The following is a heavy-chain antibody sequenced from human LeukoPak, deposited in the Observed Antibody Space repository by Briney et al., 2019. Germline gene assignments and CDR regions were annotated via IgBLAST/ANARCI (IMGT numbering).Heavy chain of an antibody. CDR3: AKGQAYGDLYYFDY. J-gene: IGHJ4*02. CDR1: GFTFSSYE. V-gene: IGHV3-48*03. Sequence: GGSLRLSFADSGFTFSSYEMTWVRQAPGKGLECVPYISSSGSTIYYADSVKGRFTISRDNSKNTLYLQMNSLRAEDTAVYYCAKGQAYGDLYYFDYWGQGTLVTVSS. CDR2: ISSSGSTI. D-gene: IGHD4-17*01.